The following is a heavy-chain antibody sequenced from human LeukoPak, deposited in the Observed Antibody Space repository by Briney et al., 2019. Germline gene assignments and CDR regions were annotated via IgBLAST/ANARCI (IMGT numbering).Heavy chain of an antibody. V-gene: IGHV4-59*12. CDR3: ASPTYYYDSSGYGHWFDP. D-gene: IGHD3-22*01. CDR2: IYHSGST. J-gene: IGHJ5*02. Sequence: SETLSLTCTVSGGSISSYYWSWIRQPPGKGLEWIGYIYHSGSTNYNPSLKSRVTISVDTSKNQFSLKLSSVAAADTAVYYCASPTYYYDSSGYGHWFDPWGQGTLVTVSS. CDR1: GGSISSYY.